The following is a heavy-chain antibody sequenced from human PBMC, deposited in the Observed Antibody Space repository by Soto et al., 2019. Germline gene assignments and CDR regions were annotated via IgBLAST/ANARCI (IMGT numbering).Heavy chain of an antibody. CDR3: AKSFLGEDGTWFQYWIFDP. J-gene: IGHJ2*01. CDR2: ISYDGGTK. Sequence: QVQLVESGGGVVQPGRSLTLSCAASGFSFSTYGMHWVRQAPGKGLEWVAVISYDGGTKYYADSVKGRFAISRDNPKNTLYLPVNRPRTWDTAVYYLAKSFLGEDGTWFQYWIFDPVGRGTQVTVSS. V-gene: IGHV3-30*18. D-gene: IGHD3-16*01. CDR1: GFSFSTYG.